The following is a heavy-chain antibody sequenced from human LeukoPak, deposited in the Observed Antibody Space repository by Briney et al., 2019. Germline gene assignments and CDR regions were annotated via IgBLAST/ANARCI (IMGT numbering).Heavy chain of an antibody. V-gene: IGHV1-69*04. CDR1: GGTFSSYA. CDR2: IIPILGIA. CDR3: ARDSAPTMVRGVIMV. J-gene: IGHJ4*02. D-gene: IGHD3-10*01. Sequence: SVKVSCKASGGTFSSYAISWVRQAPGQGLEWMGRIIPILGIANYAQKFQGRVTITADKSTNTAYMELSSLRSEDTAVYYCARDSAPTMVRGVIMVWGQGTLVTVSS.